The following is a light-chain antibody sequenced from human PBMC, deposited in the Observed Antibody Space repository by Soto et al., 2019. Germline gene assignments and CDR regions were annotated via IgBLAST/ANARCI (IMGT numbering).Light chain of an antibody. Sequence: QPVLTQSSSASASLGSSVKLTCILSSGHNTYIIAWHQQQPGKAPRFLMTLDRSGSYNRGSGVPGRFSGSSSGADRYLTISTLPFEDEGDYYCETWYSNTHKVFGGGTKLTVL. V-gene: IGLV4-60*02. CDR3: ETWYSNTHKV. CDR1: SGHNTYI. CDR2: LDRSGSY. J-gene: IGLJ3*02.